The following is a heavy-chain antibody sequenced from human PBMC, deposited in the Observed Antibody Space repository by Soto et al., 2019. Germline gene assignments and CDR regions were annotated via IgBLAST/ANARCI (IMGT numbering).Heavy chain of an antibody. D-gene: IGHD6-19*01. Sequence: QVQLVQSGAEVKKPGASVKVSCKASGYTFTDYYMNWVRQAPGQGLEWMGWINPNNGGTNYAQKFQGRVTMTRDTSISTAYMDLRRLRSDDTALYYCASGALTVANWFGPWGQGTQVTVSS. CDR1: GYTFTDYY. V-gene: IGHV1-2*02. CDR2: INPNNGGT. J-gene: IGHJ5*02. CDR3: ASGALTVANWFGP.